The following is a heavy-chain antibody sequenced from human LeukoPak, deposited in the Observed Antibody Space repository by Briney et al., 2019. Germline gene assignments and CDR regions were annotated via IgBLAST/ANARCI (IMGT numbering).Heavy chain of an antibody. CDR1: GFTFDDYA. Sequence: GRSLRLSCAASGFTFDDYAMHWVRQGPEKGLEWVSGINWNSGSIGYADSVKGRFTISRDNAKNSLYLQMNSLRAEDTAVYYCAREADAFDIWGQGTMVTVSS. V-gene: IGHV3-9*01. CDR3: AREADAFDI. J-gene: IGHJ3*02. CDR2: INWNSGSI.